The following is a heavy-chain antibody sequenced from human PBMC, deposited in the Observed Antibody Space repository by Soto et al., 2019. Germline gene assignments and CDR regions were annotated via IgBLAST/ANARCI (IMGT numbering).Heavy chain of an antibody. CDR1: GGSISSGDYY. V-gene: IGHV4-30-4*01. CDR2: IYYSGST. D-gene: IGHD6-19*01. J-gene: IGHJ6*02. Sequence: SETLSLTCTVSGGSISSGDYYWSWIRQPPGKGLEWIGYIYYSGSTYYNPSLKSRVTISVDTSKNQFSLKLSSVTAADTAVYYCARAGSGWTGYYGMDVWGQGTTVT. CDR3: ARAGSGWTGYYGMDV.